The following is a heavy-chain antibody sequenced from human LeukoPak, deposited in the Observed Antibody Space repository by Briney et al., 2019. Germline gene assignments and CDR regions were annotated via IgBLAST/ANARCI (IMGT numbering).Heavy chain of an antibody. D-gene: IGHD2/OR15-2a*01. CDR2: MNPNSGNT. V-gene: IGHV1-8*01. J-gene: IGHJ6*02. Sequence: GASVKVSCKASGYTFTSYDINWVRQATGQGLEWMGWMNPNSGNTGYAQKFQGRVTMTRNTSISTAYMELSSLRSEDTAVYYCARMGRLSYYYYGMDVWGQGTTVTVSS. CDR1: GYTFTSYD. CDR3: ARMGRLSYYYYGMDV.